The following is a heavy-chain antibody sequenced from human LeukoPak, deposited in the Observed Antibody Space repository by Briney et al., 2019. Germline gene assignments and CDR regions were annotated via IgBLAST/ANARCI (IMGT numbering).Heavy chain of an antibody. Sequence: PSETLSLTCTVSSGSISSGDYYWSWIRQPPGKGLEWIGHIYYSGSTYYNPSLKSRVTISVDTSKNQFSLKLSSVTAADTAVYYCATNEGLYGSGSYNFDYWGQGTLVTVSS. J-gene: IGHJ4*02. V-gene: IGHV4-30-4*01. CDR2: IYYSGST. CDR3: ATNEGLYGSGSYNFDY. D-gene: IGHD3-10*01. CDR1: SGSISSGDYY.